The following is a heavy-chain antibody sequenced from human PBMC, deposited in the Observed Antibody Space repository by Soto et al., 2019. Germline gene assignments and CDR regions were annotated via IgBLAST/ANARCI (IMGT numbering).Heavy chain of an antibody. CDR1: GFTFTSYA. J-gene: IGHJ4*02. D-gene: IGHD3-16*02. V-gene: IGHV3-30*15. CDR3: ARDRLRLGELSLIGYFDY. Sequence: QVQLVESGGSVVQPGRSLRLSCEASGFTFTSYAMHWVRQAPGKGLEWVAVISYDGINEYYADSVKGRFTISRDNSKNPLFLQMSSLRVEDTAVYYCARDRLRLGELSLIGYFDYWGQGTLVTVSS. CDR2: ISYDGINE.